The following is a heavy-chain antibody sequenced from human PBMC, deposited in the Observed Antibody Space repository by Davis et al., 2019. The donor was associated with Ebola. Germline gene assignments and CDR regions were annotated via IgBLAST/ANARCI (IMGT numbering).Heavy chain of an antibody. CDR1: GFRFSSYV. V-gene: IGHV3-23*01. CDR3: ARDQYYHDSSGYYTNFDY. CDR2: IGGSGDTA. D-gene: IGHD3-22*01. Sequence: PGGSLRLSCVASGFRFSSYVMGWVRQAPGKGLEWVSRIGGSGDTADYGDSVRGRLTISRDNAKNSLYLQMNSLRAEDTAVYYCARDQYYHDSSGYYTNFDYWGQGTLVTVSS. J-gene: IGHJ4*02.